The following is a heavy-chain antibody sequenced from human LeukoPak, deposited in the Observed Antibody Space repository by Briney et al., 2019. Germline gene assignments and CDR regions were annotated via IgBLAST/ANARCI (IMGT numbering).Heavy chain of an antibody. D-gene: IGHD2-2*01. CDR2: FCYSGST. Sequence: PSETLSLTCTVSGGSISTSTYCWDWVRQPPGKGLEWIVSFCYSGSTYYNPSLKSRVTISVDTSKNQFSLRLSSVTAADTAVYYCARLQYCSGTSCYWFDPWGQGTLVTVSS. CDR3: ARLQYCSGTSCYWFDP. CDR1: GGSISTSTYC. V-gene: IGHV4-39*07. J-gene: IGHJ5*02.